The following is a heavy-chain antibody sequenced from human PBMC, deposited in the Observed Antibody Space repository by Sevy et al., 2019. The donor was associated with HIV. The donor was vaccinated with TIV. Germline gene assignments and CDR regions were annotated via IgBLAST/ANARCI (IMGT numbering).Heavy chain of an antibody. CDR2: IWYDGSNK. CDR1: GFTFSSYG. D-gene: IGHD3-16*02. V-gene: IGHV3-33*01. J-gene: IGHJ3*02. CDR3: ARDHRIMITFGGVIVHDAFDI. Sequence: GGSLRLSCAASGFTFSSYGMHWVRQAPGKGLEWVAVIWYDGSNKYYADSVKGRFTISRDNSTNTLYLQLNSLRAEDMAVYYCARDHRIMITFGGVIVHDAFDIWGQGTMVTVSS.